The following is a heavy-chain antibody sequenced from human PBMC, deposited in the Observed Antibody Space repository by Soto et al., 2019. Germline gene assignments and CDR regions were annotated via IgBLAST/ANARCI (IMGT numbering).Heavy chain of an antibody. V-gene: IGHV3-64D*06. CDR1: GFTFSNYA. D-gene: IGHD2-15*01. Sequence: PGGSLRLSCSVSGFTFSNYAMHWVRHAPGKGLEYVSGITSDGDSTWHADSVKDRFTISRDNSKNTLFLQMSSLRGEDTAIYYCVKGNKLLRYYFVLWGHGTMMTFYS. CDR2: ITSDGDST. CDR3: VKGNKLLRYYFVL. J-gene: IGHJ4*01.